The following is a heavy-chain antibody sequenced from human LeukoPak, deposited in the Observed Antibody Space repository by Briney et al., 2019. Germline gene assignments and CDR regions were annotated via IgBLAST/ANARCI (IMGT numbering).Heavy chain of an antibody. Sequence: PGGSLTLSFAASGCTFSSYSLSWVRQPPGKGLEWVGAINCSGGSTYYADTGKGRYTISRDNSKNTLYLQMNSLRAEKTAVYSCANAGYSSGWYVGCDFDYWGQGTLVTVSS. V-gene: IGHV3-23*01. CDR2: INCSGGST. J-gene: IGHJ4*02. CDR1: GCTFSSYS. CDR3: ANAGYSSGWYVGCDFDY. D-gene: IGHD6-19*01.